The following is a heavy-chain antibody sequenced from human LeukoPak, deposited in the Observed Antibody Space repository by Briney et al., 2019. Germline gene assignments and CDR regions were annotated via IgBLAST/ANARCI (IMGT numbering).Heavy chain of an antibody. J-gene: IGHJ4*02. D-gene: IGHD1-26*01. CDR3: ARDSGSYSNGPDY. CDR1: GFTFSSYG. V-gene: IGHV3-33*01. CDR2: IWYDGSNK. Sequence: AGGSLRLSCAASGFTFSSYGMHCVRQAPGKGLEWVAVIWYDGSNKYYADSVKGRFTISRDNSKNTLYLQMNSLRAEDTAVYYCARDSGSYSNGPDYWGQGTLVTVSS.